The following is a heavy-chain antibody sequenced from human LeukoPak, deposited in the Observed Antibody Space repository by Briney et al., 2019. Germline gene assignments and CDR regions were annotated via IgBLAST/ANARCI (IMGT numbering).Heavy chain of an antibody. CDR3: AKDDVFDI. Sequence: ASVKVSCKASGYTFTGYFMHWVRQAPGQGLEWMGWINPDSGGTNYAQNFQGRVTTTRDTSINTAYMELSRLRSDDTAVYFCAKDDVFDIWGQGTMVTVSS. CDR1: GYTFTGYF. V-gene: IGHV1-2*02. J-gene: IGHJ3*02. CDR2: INPDSGGT.